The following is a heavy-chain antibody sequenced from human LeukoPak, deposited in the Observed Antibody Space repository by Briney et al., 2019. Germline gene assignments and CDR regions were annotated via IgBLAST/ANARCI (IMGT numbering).Heavy chain of an antibody. J-gene: IGHJ3*02. D-gene: IGHD2-2*01. V-gene: IGHV3-66*01. CDR3: ARDHPRRGYCSRTSCSGPRAFDI. Sequence: SGGSLRLSCAASGFTVSSNYMSWVRQAPGKGLEWVSVIYSGGSTYYADSVKGRFTISRDNSKNTLYLQMNSLRAEDTAVYYCARDHPRRGYCSRTSCSGPRAFDIWGQGTMVTVSS. CDR1: GFTVSSNY. CDR2: IYSGGST.